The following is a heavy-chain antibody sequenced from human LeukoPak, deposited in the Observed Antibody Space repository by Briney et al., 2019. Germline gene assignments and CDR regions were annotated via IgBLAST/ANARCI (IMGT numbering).Heavy chain of an antibody. CDR2: ISSSSSTI. D-gene: IGHD3-3*01. J-gene: IGHJ4*02. V-gene: IGHV3-48*04. CDR3: ARDGSRFLEWLFFDY. Sequence: PGGSLRLSCAASGFTFSSYSMNWVRQAPGKGLEWVSFISSSSSTIYYADSVKGRFTISRDNAKNSLYLQMNSLRAEDTAVYYCARDGSRFLEWLFFDYWGQGTLVTVSS. CDR1: GFTFSSYS.